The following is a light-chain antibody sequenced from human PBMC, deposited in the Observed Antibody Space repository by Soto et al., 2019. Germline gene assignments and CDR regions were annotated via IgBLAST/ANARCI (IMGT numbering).Light chain of an antibody. V-gene: IGLV2-14*01. Sequence: QSVLTQPVSVSGSPGQSITISCTGTSSDVGGYNYVSWYQQHPGKAPKLMIYDVSNRPSGVSNRFSGSKSGNTASLTISGLQAEDEADYYCSSYTSSSTLYVVFGGGTKVTVL. J-gene: IGLJ2*01. CDR2: DVS. CDR1: SSDVGGYNY. CDR3: SSYTSSSTLYVV.